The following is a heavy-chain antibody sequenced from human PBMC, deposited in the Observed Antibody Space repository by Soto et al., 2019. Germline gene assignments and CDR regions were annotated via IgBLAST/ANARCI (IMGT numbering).Heavy chain of an antibody. D-gene: IGHD3-10*01. CDR1: GYIFTSYY. CDR2: INVYDGNR. V-gene: IGHV1-18*04. Sequence: ASVKVSCKASGYIFTSYYIHWVRQAPGQGLEWMGWINVYDGNRKFAQRVQGRVTMTTDTSTSTAYMELRSLRSDDTAVYYCARGVGSGSYYNQYNWFDPWGQGTLVTVSS. CDR3: ARGVGSGSYYNQYNWFDP. J-gene: IGHJ5*02.